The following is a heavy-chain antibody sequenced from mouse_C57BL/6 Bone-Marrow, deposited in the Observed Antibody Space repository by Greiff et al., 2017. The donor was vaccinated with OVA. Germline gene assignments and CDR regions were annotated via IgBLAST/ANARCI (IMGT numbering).Heavy chain of an antibody. V-gene: IGHV7-3*01. J-gene: IGHJ2*01. CDR2: IRNKPNGSTT. D-gene: IGHD1-1*01. CDR3: ARYKGRVAVDYLDD. Sequence: EVMLVESGGGLVQPGDSLSLSCAASGFTFTNYYMSWVRQPPGKALEWLAFIRNKPNGSTTEYSASVKGRFTISRDNSQSILYLQMNALRAEHSATYYCARYKGRVAVDYLDDWGQGTALTVSA. CDR1: GFTFTNYY.